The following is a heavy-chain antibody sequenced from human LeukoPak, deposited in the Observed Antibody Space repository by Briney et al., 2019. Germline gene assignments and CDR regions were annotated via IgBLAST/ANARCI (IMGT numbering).Heavy chain of an antibody. V-gene: IGHV3-23*01. J-gene: IGHJ1*01. Sequence: SGAYTYIADSVKGRFTISRDNSRTTLYLQMNSLRAEDTAVYYCAKEGGGRSNRYLQHWGQGTLVTVSS. D-gene: IGHD2-15*01. CDR2: SGAYT. CDR3: AKEGGGRSNRYLQH.